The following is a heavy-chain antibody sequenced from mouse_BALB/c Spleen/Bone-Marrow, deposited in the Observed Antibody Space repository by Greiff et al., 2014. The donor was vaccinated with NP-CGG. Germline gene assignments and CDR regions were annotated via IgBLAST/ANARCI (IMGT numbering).Heavy chain of an antibody. D-gene: IGHD1-1*01. J-gene: IGHJ1*01. Sequence: EVQLVESGGGLVQPGGSRKLSCAASGFTFSSFGMHWVRQAPEKGLEWVAYISSGSSTIYYADTVKGRFTISRDNPKNTLFLQMTSLRSKDTAMYYCARRGSNHWYFDVWGAGTTVTVSS. V-gene: IGHV5-17*02. CDR3: ARRGSNHWYFDV. CDR1: GFTFSSFG. CDR2: ISSGSSTI.